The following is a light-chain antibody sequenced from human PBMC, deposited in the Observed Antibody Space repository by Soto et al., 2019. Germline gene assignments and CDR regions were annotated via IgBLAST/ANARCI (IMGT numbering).Light chain of an antibody. CDR3: QQYDIWPPYT. CDR1: QNIGSK. CDR2: GAS. Sequence: EIVMTQSPATLSVSPGERATLSCRASQNIGSKLAWYQQKPGQAPRLLIYGASTRATGIPASFSGGGSGTDFTLTISSLQSEDFAIYYCQQYDIWPPYTFGQGTKVDIK. J-gene: IGKJ2*01. V-gene: IGKV3D-15*01.